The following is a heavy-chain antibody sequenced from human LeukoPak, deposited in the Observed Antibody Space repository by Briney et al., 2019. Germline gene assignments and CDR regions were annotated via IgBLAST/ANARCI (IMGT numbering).Heavy chain of an antibody. V-gene: IGHV3-30*04. D-gene: IGHD2-8*01. CDR1: GFTFSSYA. Sequence: SGGSLRLSCAASGFTFSSYAMHWVRQAPGKGLEWVAVISYDGSNKYYADSVKGRFTISRDNSKNTLYLQMNSLRAEDTAVYYCARVAFGAWKGGVAFDIWGQGTMVTVSS. J-gene: IGHJ3*02. CDR2: ISYDGSNK. CDR3: ARVAFGAWKGGVAFDI.